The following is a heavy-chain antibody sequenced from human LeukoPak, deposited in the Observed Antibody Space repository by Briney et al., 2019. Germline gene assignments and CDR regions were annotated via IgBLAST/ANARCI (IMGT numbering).Heavy chain of an antibody. V-gene: IGHV3-21*01. CDR2: ISSSSSYI. CDR3: ARDGMRAFDI. CDR1: GFTFSSYS. Sequence: GGSLRLSCAASGFTFSSYSMNWVRQAPGKGLEWVSSISSSSSYIYYADSVKGRFTISRDNAKNSLYLQMNSLRAEDTAVCYCARDGMRAFDIWGQGTMVTVSS. J-gene: IGHJ3*02.